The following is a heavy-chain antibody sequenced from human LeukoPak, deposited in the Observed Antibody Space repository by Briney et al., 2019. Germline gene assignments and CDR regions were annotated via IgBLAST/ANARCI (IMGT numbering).Heavy chain of an antibody. CDR1: GFTVSNSY. CDR2: IYSDGGT. Sequence: GGSLRLSCVASGFTVSNSYMSWVRQAPGKGREWVSVIYSDGGTFYSDSVKGRFTISRDYSKSTLYLQMNSLRADDTAVYYCARDSNGPAFWGQGTLVTVSS. J-gene: IGHJ4*02. CDR3: ARDSNGPAF. D-gene: IGHD6-19*01. V-gene: IGHV3-53*01.